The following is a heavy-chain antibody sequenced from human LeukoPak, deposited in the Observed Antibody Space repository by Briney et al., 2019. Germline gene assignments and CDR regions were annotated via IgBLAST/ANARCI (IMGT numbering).Heavy chain of an antibody. V-gene: IGHV3-74*01. CDR3: ARAVIGTTSAAFDI. CDR2: ISRDGSNT. CDR1: GFTFSSYW. D-gene: IGHD1-20*01. Sequence: GGSLRLSCAASGFTFSSYWMHWVRQAPGKELVWVSHISRDGSNTNYADSVKGRFTISRDSAKNTLSLEMNSLRAEDTGVYYCARAVIGTTSAAFDIWGQGTMITVSS. J-gene: IGHJ3*02.